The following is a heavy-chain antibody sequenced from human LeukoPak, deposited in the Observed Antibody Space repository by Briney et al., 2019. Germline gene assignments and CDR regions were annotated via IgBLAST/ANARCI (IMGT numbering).Heavy chain of an antibody. J-gene: IGHJ4*02. V-gene: IGHV4-30-4*01. CDR1: GGSISSGDYY. CDR2: IYYSGST. Sequence: SQTLPLTCTVSGGSISSGDYYWSWIRQPPGKGLEWIGYIYYSGSTYYNPSLKSRVTISVDTSKNQFSLKLSSVTAADTAVYYCARGVVSGYDLGTIDYWGQGTLVTVSS. D-gene: IGHD5-12*01. CDR3: ARGVVSGYDLGTIDY.